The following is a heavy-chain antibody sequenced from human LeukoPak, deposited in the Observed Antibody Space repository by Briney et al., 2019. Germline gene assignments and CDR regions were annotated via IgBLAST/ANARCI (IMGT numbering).Heavy chain of an antibody. CDR1: GFTFSSYG. D-gene: IGHD6-19*01. CDR2: IWYDGSNK. Sequence: QSGRSLRLSCAASGFTFSSYGMHWVRQAPGKGLEWVAGIWYDGSNKYYADSVKGRFTISRDNSKNTLYLQMNSLRAEDTAVYYCARERRAPYSSGWYGPNDAFDIWGQGTMVTVSS. J-gene: IGHJ3*02. CDR3: ARERRAPYSSGWYGPNDAFDI. V-gene: IGHV3-33*01.